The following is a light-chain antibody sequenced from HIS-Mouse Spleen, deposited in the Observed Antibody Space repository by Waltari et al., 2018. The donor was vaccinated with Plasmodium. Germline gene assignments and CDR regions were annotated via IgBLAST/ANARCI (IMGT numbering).Light chain of an antibody. V-gene: IGLV3-1*01. J-gene: IGLJ3*02. CDR2: QDS. CDR3: QAWDSSTAV. CDR1: KLGDKY. Sequence: SYELTQPPSVSVSPGQTASITCSGDKLGDKYACWYQQKPGQSPVRVIYQDSKRPSGIPGRFSGANSGNTATLTISGTQAMDEADYYGQAWDSSTAVFGGGTKLTVL.